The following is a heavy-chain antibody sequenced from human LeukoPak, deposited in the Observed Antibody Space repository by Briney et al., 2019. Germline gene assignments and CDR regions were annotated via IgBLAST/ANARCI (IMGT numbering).Heavy chain of an antibody. J-gene: IGHJ4*02. V-gene: IGHV4-4*02. D-gene: IGHD3-22*01. Sequence: PSGTLSLTCAVSGGSISSSNWWSWVRQPPGKGLEWIGSIYYSGSTYYNPSLKSRVTISVDTSKNQFFLKLSSVTAADTAVYYCARVLVYDSSGYNGDYFDYWGQGTLVTVSS. CDR3: ARVLVYDSSGYNGDYFDY. CDR1: GGSISSSNW. CDR2: IYYSGST.